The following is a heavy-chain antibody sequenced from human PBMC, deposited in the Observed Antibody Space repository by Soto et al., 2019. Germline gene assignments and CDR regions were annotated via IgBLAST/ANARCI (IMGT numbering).Heavy chain of an antibody. CDR2: IYYSGST. V-gene: IGHV4-30-4*01. CDR1: DGSISSGDYY. Sequence: QVQLQESGPGLVKPSQTLSLTCTVSDGSISSGDYYWSWIRQPPGKGLEWIGYIYYSGSTYYNPSLKRRVTISVDTSKNQFSLKLSSVTAADTAVYYCARVGAVQLRFLEWLPNYFDYWGQGTLVTVSS. J-gene: IGHJ4*02. CDR3: ARVGAVQLRFLEWLPNYFDY. D-gene: IGHD3-3*01.